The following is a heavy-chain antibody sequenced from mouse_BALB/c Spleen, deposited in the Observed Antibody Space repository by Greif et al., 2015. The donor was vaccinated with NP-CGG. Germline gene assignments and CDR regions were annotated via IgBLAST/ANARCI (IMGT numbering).Heavy chain of an antibody. Sequence: EVQLVESGPELVKPGASMKISCKASGYSFTGYTMNWVKQSHGKNLEWIGLINPYNGGTSYNQKFKGKATLTVDKSSSTAYMELLSLTSEDSAVYYCARGRNYGSSPYAMDYWGQGTSVTVSS. D-gene: IGHD1-1*01. CDR2: INPYNGGT. CDR3: ARGRNYGSSPYAMDY. V-gene: IGHV1-18*01. J-gene: IGHJ4*01. CDR1: GYSFTGYT.